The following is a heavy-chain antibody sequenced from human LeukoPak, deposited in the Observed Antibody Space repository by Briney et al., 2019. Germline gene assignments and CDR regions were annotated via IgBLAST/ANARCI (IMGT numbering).Heavy chain of an antibody. CDR1: GGSISSSSYY. Sequence: PSETLSLTCTVSGGSISSSSYYWGWIRQPPGKGLEWIGSIYYSGSTYYNPSLKSRVTISVDKSKNQFSLKLSSVTAADTAVYYCARVSDPTNGDYADYWGQGTLVTVSS. D-gene: IGHD4-17*01. CDR2: IYYSGST. V-gene: IGHV4-39*07. J-gene: IGHJ4*02. CDR3: ARVSDPTNGDYADY.